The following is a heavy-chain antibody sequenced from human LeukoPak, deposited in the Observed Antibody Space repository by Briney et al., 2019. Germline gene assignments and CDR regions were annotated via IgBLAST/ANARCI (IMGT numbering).Heavy chain of an antibody. D-gene: IGHD3-9*01. CDR3: AKVSESNYDFLTGYYTPYYFDY. J-gene: IGHJ4*02. V-gene: IGHV3-30*02. Sequence: PGGSLRLSCAASGFTFSTYGMHWVRQAPGKGLEWVSFIRYDGSRKYYADSVKGRFTISRDNSKNMLYLQMNSLRAEDTAVYYCAKVSESNYDFLTGYYTPYYFDYWGQGTLVTVSS. CDR2: IRYDGSRK. CDR1: GFTFSTYG.